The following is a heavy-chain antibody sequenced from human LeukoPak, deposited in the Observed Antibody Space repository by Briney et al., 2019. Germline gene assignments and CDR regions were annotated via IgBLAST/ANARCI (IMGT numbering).Heavy chain of an antibody. Sequence: GGSLRLSCAASGFTFSSYSMNWVRQAPGKGLEWVSSISSSSSYIYYADSVTGRFTISRDNAKNSLYLQMNSLRAEDTAVYYCARGWVPSDITLNWGQGTMVTVSS. CDR3: ARGWVPSDITLN. D-gene: IGHD3-22*01. V-gene: IGHV3-21*01. CDR1: GFTFSSYS. J-gene: IGHJ3*01. CDR2: ISSSSSYI.